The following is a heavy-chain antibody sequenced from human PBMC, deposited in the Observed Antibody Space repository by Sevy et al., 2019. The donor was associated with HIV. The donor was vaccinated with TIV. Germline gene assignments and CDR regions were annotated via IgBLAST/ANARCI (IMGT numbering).Heavy chain of an antibody. Sequence: GGSLRLSCAASGFTFSSYWMTWVRQAPGKGLEWVANIKKDGSEKYYVDSVKGRFTISRENAKKSLYLQMNSLRAEDTAVYYCAGDCSSTSCLWGLDVWGQGTTVTVSS. J-gene: IGHJ6*02. CDR2: IKKDGSEK. D-gene: IGHD2-2*01. V-gene: IGHV3-7*03. CDR1: GFTFSSYW. CDR3: AGDCSSTSCLWGLDV.